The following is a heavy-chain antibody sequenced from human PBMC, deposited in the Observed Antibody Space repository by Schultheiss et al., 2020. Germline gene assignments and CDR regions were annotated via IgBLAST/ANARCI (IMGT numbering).Heavy chain of an antibody. D-gene: IGHD2-2*02. CDR1: GGSISSYY. CDR3: ARDHDCSSTSCYNPTGSYYYGMDV. J-gene: IGHJ6*02. CDR2: IYTSGST. Sequence: SETLSLTCTVSGGSISSYYWSWIRQPAGKGLEWIGRIYTSGSTNYNPSLKSRVTMSVDTSKNQFSLKLSSVTAADTAVYYCARDHDCSSTSCYNPTGSYYYGMDVWGQGTTGTV. V-gene: IGHV4-4*07.